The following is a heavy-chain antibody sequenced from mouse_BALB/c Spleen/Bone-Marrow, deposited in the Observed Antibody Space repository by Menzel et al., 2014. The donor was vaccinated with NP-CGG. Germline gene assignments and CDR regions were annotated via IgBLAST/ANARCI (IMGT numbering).Heavy chain of an antibody. V-gene: IGHV5-17*02. J-gene: IGHJ4*01. CDR1: GFTSSSFG. Sequence: EVMLVESGGGLVQPGGSRKLSCAASGFTSSSFGMHWVRRAPEKGLEWVAYISSGSSNINYADTVKGRFTISRDNPKNTLFLQMTSLRSEDTAMYYCARWGYYYAMDYWGQGTSVTVSS. CDR3: ARWGYYYAMDY. CDR2: ISSGSSNI. D-gene: IGHD2-2*01.